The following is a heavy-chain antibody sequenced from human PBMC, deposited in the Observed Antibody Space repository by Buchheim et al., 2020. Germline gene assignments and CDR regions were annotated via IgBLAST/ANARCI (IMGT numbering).Heavy chain of an antibody. CDR2: ISDSGGST. D-gene: IGHD2-15*01. J-gene: IGHJ2*01. CDR3: AKDRRYCSGGSCSSYWYFDL. CDR1: GFTFSSYA. V-gene: IGHV3-23*01. Sequence: EVQLLESGGGLVQPGGSLRLSCAASGFTFSSYAMSWVRQAPGKGLEWVSAISDSGGSTYYADSVKGRFTISRDNSKNTLYLQMNSLRAEDTAVYYCAKDRRYCSGGSCSSYWYFDLWGRGTL.